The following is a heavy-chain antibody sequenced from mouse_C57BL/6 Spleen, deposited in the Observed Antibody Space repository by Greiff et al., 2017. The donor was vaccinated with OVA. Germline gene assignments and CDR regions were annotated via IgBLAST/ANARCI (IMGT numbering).Heavy chain of an antibody. CDR2: LNPITGTT. CDR1: GYSFTDYN. D-gene: IGHD5-1*01. J-gene: IGHJ3*01. Sequence: EVKLQESGPELVKPGASVKISCKASGYSFTDYNMNWVQQSPGKGLEWIGVLNPITGTTNYNQNFKGKATLTVDQSSSTAYMQLNSLTSEDSAVYYCASEYFDCAWFAYWGQGTLVTVSA. CDR3: ASEYFDCAWFAY. V-gene: IGHV1-39*01.